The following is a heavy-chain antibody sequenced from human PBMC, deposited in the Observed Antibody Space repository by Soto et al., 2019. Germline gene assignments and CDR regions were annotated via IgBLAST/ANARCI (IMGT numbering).Heavy chain of an antibody. V-gene: IGHV1-8*01. D-gene: IGHD6-13*01. CDR1: GYTFTSYD. J-gene: IGHJ6*02. CDR2: MNPNSGNT. Sequence: ASVKVSCKASGYTFTSYDINWVRQATGQGLEWMGWMNPNSGNTGYAQKFQGRVTMTRNTSISTAYMELSSLRSEDAAVYYGARAPGIAAAGTYGMDVWGQGTTVTVSS. CDR3: ARAPGIAAAGTYGMDV.